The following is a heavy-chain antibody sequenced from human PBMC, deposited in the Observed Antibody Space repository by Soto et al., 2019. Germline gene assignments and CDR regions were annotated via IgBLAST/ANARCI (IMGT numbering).Heavy chain of an antibody. D-gene: IGHD6-25*01. CDR2: LIPMFGTT. CDR1: GGTVSSYS. CDR3: ARAAVLTFTRFYDVDV. Sequence: QVQLVQSGAEVKTPGSSVKVSCEASGGTVSSYSINWVRQAPGQGLEWMGRLIPMFGTTDYAQRFQGRVTFAADEYTNTASMEVTDLTSEYTAVYYCARAAVLTFTRFYDVDVWGQGTTVTVSS. V-gene: IGHV1-69*18. J-gene: IGHJ6*02.